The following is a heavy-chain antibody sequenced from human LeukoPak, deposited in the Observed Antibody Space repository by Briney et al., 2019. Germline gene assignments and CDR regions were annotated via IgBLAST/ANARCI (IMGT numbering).Heavy chain of an antibody. Sequence: GGSLRLSCAASGFTFSSYAMSWVRQAPGKGLEWVSAISGSGGSTYYADSVKGRFTITRDNSKNTLYLQMNSLRAEDTAVCYCAKDGLLGCSSTSCYLGVDYWGQGTLVTVSS. D-gene: IGHD2-2*01. V-gene: IGHV3-23*01. CDR3: AKDGLLGCSSTSCYLGVDY. J-gene: IGHJ4*02. CDR1: GFTFSSYA. CDR2: ISGSGGST.